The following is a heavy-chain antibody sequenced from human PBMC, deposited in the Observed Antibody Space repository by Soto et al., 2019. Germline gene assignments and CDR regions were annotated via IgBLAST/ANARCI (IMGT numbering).Heavy chain of an antibody. Sequence: GASVKVSCKASGYTFTGYYMHWVRQAPGQGLEWMGWINPNSGGTNYAQKFQGWVTMTRDTSISTAYMELSRLRSDDTAVYYCARDAGGIAVAPRYFDYWGQGTLVTVSS. D-gene: IGHD6-19*01. CDR3: ARDAGGIAVAPRYFDY. CDR1: GYTFTGYY. V-gene: IGHV1-2*04. CDR2: INPNSGGT. J-gene: IGHJ4*02.